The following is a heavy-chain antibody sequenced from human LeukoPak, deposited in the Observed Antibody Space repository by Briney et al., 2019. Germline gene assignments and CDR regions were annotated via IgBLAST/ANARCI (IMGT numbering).Heavy chain of an antibody. CDR3: ARGHWYFDL. Sequence: PSETLSLTCAVSGGSFSGYYWSWIRQPPGKGLEWIGESTHTGNTNYNPSLKSRITLSVDTSKNQFSLRLSSVTAADTAVYYCARGHWYFDLWGRGTLVTVSS. J-gene: IGHJ2*01. CDR2: STHTGNT. V-gene: IGHV4-34*01. CDR1: GGSFSGYY.